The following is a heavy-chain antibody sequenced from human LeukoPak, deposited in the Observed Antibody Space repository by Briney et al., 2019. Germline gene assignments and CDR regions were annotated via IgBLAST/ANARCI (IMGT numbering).Heavy chain of an antibody. V-gene: IGHV1-2*02. CDR1: GYTFTGYY. Sequence: ASVKVSCKASGYTFTGYYMHWVRQAPGQGLEWMGWINPNSGGTNYAQKFQGRDTMTRDTSISTAYMELSRLRSDDTAVYYCARVVQPKDAFDIWGQGTMVTVSS. CDR2: INPNSGGT. J-gene: IGHJ3*02. CDR3: ARVVQPKDAFDI. D-gene: IGHD2-2*01.